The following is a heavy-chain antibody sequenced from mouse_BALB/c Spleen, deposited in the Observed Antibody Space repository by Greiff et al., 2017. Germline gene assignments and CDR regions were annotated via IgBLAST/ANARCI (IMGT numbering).Heavy chain of an antibody. CDR1: GFTFSSYT. CDR2: ISSGGGNT. Sequence: EVQLQESGGGLVKPGGSLKLSCAASGFTFSSYTMSWVRQTPEKRLEWVATISSGGGNTYYPDSVKGRFTISRDNAKNNLYLQMSSLRSEDTALYYCASDDGSQFAYWGQGTLVTVSA. CDR3: ASDDGSQFAY. J-gene: IGHJ3*01. D-gene: IGHD2-3*01. V-gene: IGHV5-9*03.